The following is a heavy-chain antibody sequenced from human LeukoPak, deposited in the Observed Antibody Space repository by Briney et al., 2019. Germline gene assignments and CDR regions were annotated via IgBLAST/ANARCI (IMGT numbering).Heavy chain of an antibody. V-gene: IGHV3-7*01. CDR2: IKQDGSDK. J-gene: IGHJ4*02. Sequence: GGSLRLSCAASGFPFSSYWMSWVRQAPGKGLEWVANIKQDGSDKYYVDSVKGRFSISRDNAKNSLYLQLNSMRADDTAVYYCARLTGTTGFDYWGQGTLVTVSS. CDR1: GFPFSSYW. D-gene: IGHD1-1*01. CDR3: ARLTGTTGFDY.